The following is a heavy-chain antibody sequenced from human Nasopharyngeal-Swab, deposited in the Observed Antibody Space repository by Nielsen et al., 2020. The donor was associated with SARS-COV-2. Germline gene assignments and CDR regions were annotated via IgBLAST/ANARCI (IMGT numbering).Heavy chain of an antibody. V-gene: IGHV4-31*02. CDR3: ARDRVKTIFGVVLTSHMDV. J-gene: IGHJ6*03. D-gene: IGHD3-3*01. Sequence: WIRQPPGKGLEWIGYIYYSGSTYYNPSLKSRVTISVDTSKNQFSLKLSSVTVADTAVYYCARDRVKTIFGVVLTSHMDVWGKGTTVTVSS. CDR2: IYYSGST.